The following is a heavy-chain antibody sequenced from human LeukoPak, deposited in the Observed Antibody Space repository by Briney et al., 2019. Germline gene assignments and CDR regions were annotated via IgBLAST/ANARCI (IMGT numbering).Heavy chain of an antibody. Sequence: GASVKVSCKASGGSFSTYAISWVRQAPGQGLEWMGGITPIFGTAKYAQKFQGRVTITADESTSTVYMELSSLRFEDTAVYYCARGVDIDYWGQGTLVTVSS. CDR2: ITPIFGTA. D-gene: IGHD2-15*01. V-gene: IGHV1-69*13. J-gene: IGHJ4*02. CDR3: ARGVDIDY. CDR1: GGSFSTYA.